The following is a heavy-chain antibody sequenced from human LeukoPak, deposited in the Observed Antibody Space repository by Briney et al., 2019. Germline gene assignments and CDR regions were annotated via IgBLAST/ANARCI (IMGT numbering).Heavy chain of an antibody. Sequence: KPGGSLRLSCAASGFTFSSYSMNWVRRAPGKGLEWVSSISSSSSYIYYADSVKGRFTISRDNAKNSLYLQMNSLRAEDTAVYYCARGSLVAVAGTEIDYWGQGTLVTVSS. CDR1: GFTFSSYS. J-gene: IGHJ4*02. CDR2: ISSSSSYI. D-gene: IGHD6-19*01. CDR3: ARGSLVAVAGTEIDY. V-gene: IGHV3-21*01.